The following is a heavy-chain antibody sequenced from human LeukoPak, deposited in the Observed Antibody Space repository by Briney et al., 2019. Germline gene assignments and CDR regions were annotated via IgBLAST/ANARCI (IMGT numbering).Heavy chain of an antibody. V-gene: IGHV3-74*01. CDR1: GFTFSSYW. J-gene: IGHJ3*01. D-gene: IGHD2-8*01. Sequence: ESLRLSCVASGFTFSSYWMHWVRQAPGKGLVWVSRINSDASSTSYADSVKGRFTISRDNAKNTLYLQMNSLRAEDTAVYYCARVQGHPPNGLDVWGQGTMVTVSS. CDR2: INSDASST. CDR3: ARVQGHPPNGLDV.